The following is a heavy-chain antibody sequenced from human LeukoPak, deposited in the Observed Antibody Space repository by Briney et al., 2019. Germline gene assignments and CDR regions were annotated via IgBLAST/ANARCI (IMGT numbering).Heavy chain of an antibody. V-gene: IGHV4-61*02. J-gene: IGHJ4*02. CDR2: IYTSGST. D-gene: IGHD5-18*01. CDR1: GGSISSGSYY. CDR3: ARVGYSYGLDY. Sequence: SQTLSLTCTVSGGSISSGSYYWSWIRQPAGKGLEWIGRIYTSGSTNYNPSLKSRVTISVDTSKNQFSLKLSSVTAADTAVYYCARVGYSYGLDYWGQGTLVTVSS.